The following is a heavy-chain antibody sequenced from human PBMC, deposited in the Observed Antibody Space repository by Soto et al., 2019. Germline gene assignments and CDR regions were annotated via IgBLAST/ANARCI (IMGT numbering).Heavy chain of an antibody. V-gene: IGHV1-69*13. CDR3: ARDLVVVVPAASYYYGMDV. CDR1: GGTFSSYA. J-gene: IGHJ6*02. D-gene: IGHD2-2*01. CDR2: IIPIFGTA. Sequence: SVKVSCKASGGTFSSYAISWVRQAPGQGLEWMGGIIPIFGTANYAQKFQGRVTITADESTSTAYMELSSLRSEDTAVYYCARDLVVVVPAASYYYGMDVWGQGTTVTVSS.